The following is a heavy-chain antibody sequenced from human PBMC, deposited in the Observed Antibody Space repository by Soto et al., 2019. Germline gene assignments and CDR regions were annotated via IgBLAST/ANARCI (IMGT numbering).Heavy chain of an antibody. V-gene: IGHV3-23*01. CDR3: AKYLQFSGWLRAQTFDY. J-gene: IGHJ4*02. CDR2: ITGSGDSK. CDR1: GFTFSSHA. D-gene: IGHD6-19*01. Sequence: EVQLLESGGGLEQPGGSLRLSCAVAGFTFSSHAMNWVRQAPGKGLECVSSITGSGDSKYYADSVKGRFTSCRDTSKSTLYLQMNILRAEDTAVHYCAKYLQFSGWLRAQTFDYWGQGTQVTVSS.